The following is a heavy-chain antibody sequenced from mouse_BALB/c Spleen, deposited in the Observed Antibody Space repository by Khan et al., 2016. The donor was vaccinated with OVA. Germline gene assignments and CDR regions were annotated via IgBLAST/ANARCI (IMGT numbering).Heavy chain of an antibody. CDR2: INTYTGEP. CDR1: GDTFTNYG. J-gene: IGHJ1*01. CDR3: ATGKYGYDRYFDV. V-gene: IGHV9-3-1*01. D-gene: IGHD2-2*01. Sequence: QIQLVQSGPELKKPGETVKISCKASGDTFTNYGMNWVKQAPGEGLKWMGWINTYTGEPTYADDFKGRFAFSLDTSASTAYLQINNLKNEDTAAYFCATGKYGYDRYFDVWGAGTTVTVSS.